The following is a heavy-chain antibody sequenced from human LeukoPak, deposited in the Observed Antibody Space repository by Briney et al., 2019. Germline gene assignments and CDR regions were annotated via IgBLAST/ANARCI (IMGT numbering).Heavy chain of an antibody. CDR3: ARQGGYCSSTSCYLLSWFDP. CDR1: GYSFTSYW. Sequence: GESLKISCKGSGYSFTSYWIGWVRQMHGKGLEWLGIIYLGDSDTRYSPAIKGQVTTSADKSISTAYLQWSSLKASDTAMYYCARQGGYCSSTSCYLLSWFDPWGQGTLVTVSS. CDR2: IYLGDSDT. V-gene: IGHV5-51*01. J-gene: IGHJ5*02. D-gene: IGHD2-2*01.